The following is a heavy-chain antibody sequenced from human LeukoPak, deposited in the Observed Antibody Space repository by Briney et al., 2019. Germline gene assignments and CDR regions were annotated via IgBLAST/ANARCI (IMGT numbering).Heavy chain of an antibody. D-gene: IGHD2-2*01. CDR1: GGTFSSYA. CDR3: AGRAVPAAIYGMDV. Sequence: GASVKVPCKASGGTFSSYAISWVRQAPGQGLEWMGGIIPIFGTANYAQKFQGRVTITADESTSTAYMELSSLRSEDTAVYYCAGRAVPAAIYGMDVWGQGTTVTVSS. CDR2: IIPIFGTA. J-gene: IGHJ6*02. V-gene: IGHV1-69*13.